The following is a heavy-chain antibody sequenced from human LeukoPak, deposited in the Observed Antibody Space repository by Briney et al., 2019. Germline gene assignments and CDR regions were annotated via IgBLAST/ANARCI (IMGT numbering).Heavy chain of an antibody. V-gene: IGHV3-33*01. D-gene: IGHD6-19*01. CDR2: IWYDSIDQ. CDR3: ARDSPQGGSSAWPFDP. Sequence: PGGSLRLSCVASGFTFSCCGMHWVRQAPGKGLEWVATIWYDSIDQYYVDSVKGRFTISRDNSKNTLYLQMDSLRAEDTAVYYCARDSPQGGSSAWPFDPWGQGTLVTVSS. CDR1: GFTFSCCG. J-gene: IGHJ5*02.